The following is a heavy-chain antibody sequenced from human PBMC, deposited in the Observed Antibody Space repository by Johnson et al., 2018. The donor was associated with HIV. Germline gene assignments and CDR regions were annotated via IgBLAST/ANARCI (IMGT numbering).Heavy chain of an antibody. CDR3: ARDTYYYDSSGYLDAFDI. J-gene: IGHJ3*02. CDR2: IYSGGST. Sequence: VQLVESGGGLVQPGGSLRLSCAASGFTVSSNYMSWVRQAPGKGLEWVSVIYSGGSTYYTDSVKGRFTISRDNSKNTLYLQMNSLRAEDTAVYYCARDTYYYDSSGYLDAFDIWGQGTMVTVSS. D-gene: IGHD3-22*01. V-gene: IGHV3-66*01. CDR1: GFTVSSNY.